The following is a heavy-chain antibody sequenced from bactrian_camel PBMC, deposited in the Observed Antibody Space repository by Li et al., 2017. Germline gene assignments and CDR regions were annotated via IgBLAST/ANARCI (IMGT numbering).Heavy chain of an antibody. CDR3: VRDLVNGLGPIYFGY. J-gene: IGHJ6*01. Sequence: QLVVSGGGLVQPGGSLRLSCVASGFTFDNYWMYWVRQAPGKGLEWVSTASSGGSPTDYADSVKGRFTISRDTAKKTVYLLMNSLKPEDTAVYYCVRDLVNGLGPIYFGYWGQGTQVTVS. CDR1: GFTFDNYW. V-gene: IGHV3S25*01. D-gene: IGHD5*01. CDR2: ASSGGSPT.